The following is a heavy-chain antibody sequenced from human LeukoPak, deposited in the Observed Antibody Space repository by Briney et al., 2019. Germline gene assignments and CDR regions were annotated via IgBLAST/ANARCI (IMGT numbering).Heavy chain of an antibody. CDR1: GGSISSYY. CDR3: ARVGSRSSYYYHMDV. J-gene: IGHJ6*03. D-gene: IGHD6-6*01. Sequence: SETLSLTCNVSGGSISSYYWSWTRQPPGKGLEWIGYIHYSGSSNYNPSLGSRVTISVDMSKNLFSLRLSSVTAADTAVYYCARVGSRSSYYYHMDVWGKGTTVTVSS. CDR2: IHYSGSS. V-gene: IGHV4-59*01.